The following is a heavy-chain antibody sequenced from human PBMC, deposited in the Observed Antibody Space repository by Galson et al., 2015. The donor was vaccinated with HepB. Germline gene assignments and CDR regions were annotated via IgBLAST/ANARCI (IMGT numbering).Heavy chain of an antibody. Sequence: SLRLSCAASGFTLSSYSMNWVRQAPGKGLEWVSYISSSSSTIYYADTVKGRFTISRDNAKNSLYLQMNSLRDEDTAVYYCARAMATRGGMDVWGQGTTVTVSS. CDR1: GFTLSSYS. CDR2: ISSSSSTI. J-gene: IGHJ6*02. D-gene: IGHD5-12*01. CDR3: ARAMATRGGMDV. V-gene: IGHV3-48*02.